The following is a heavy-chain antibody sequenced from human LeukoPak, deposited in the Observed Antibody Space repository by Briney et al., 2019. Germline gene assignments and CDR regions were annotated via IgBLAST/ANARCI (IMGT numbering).Heavy chain of an antibody. CDR1: GFTFNSYG. J-gene: IGHJ4*02. D-gene: IGHD2-2*01. V-gene: IGHV3-33*01. CDR2: IWPDGSNK. Sequence: GGSLGLSCAASGFTFNSYGMSWVRQAPGKGLEWVAFIWPDGSNKLYGDSVKGRFTISRDNSKNTVYLQMNSLRAEDTAVYYCARDYCRTTSCLESWGQGTLVTVSS. CDR3: ARDYCRTTSCLES.